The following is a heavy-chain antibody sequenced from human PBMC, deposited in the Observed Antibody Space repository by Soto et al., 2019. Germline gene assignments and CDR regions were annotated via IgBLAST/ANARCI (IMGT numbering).Heavy chain of an antibody. CDR1: GFTFSSYW. V-gene: IGHV3-74*01. D-gene: IGHD3-16*01. CDR2: INYDGSNK. CDR3: ARDCSPYVWGSPPHDAFDI. Sequence: GGSLRLSCAASGFTFSSYWMHWVRQAPGKGLVWVARINYDGSNKNYADSVKGRFTISRDNSKNTLYLQMNSLRAEDTAVYYCARDCSPYVWGSPPHDAFDIWGQGTMVTVSS. J-gene: IGHJ3*02.